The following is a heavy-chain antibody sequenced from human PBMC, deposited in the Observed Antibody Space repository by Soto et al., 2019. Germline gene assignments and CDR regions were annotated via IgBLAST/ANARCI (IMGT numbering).Heavy chain of an antibody. CDR1: GGSISSYY. Sequence: SETLSLTCTVSGGSISSYYWSWIRQPPGKGLEWIGYIYYSGSTNYNPSLKSRVTISVDTSKNQFSLKLSSVTAADTAVYYCARDLSTRGSYRYYFDYWGQGTLVTVSS. D-gene: IGHD1-26*01. CDR3: ARDLSTRGSYRYYFDY. CDR2: IYYSGST. J-gene: IGHJ4*02. V-gene: IGHV4-59*01.